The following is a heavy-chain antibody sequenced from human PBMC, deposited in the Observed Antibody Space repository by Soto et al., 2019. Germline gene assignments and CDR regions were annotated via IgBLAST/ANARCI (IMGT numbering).Heavy chain of an antibody. CDR1: GGSFSGYH. Sequence: SETLSLTCAVYGGSFSGYHRSWIRQPPGKGLEWIGEINHSGSTNYNPSLKSRVTISVDTSKNQFSLKLSSVTAADTAVYYCARADTAMAHFDYWGQGTLVTVSS. J-gene: IGHJ4*02. CDR2: INHSGST. CDR3: ARADTAMAHFDY. D-gene: IGHD5-18*01. V-gene: IGHV4-34*01.